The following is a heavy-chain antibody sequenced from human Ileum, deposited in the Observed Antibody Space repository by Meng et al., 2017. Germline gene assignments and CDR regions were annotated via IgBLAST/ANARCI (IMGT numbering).Heavy chain of an antibody. J-gene: IGHJ2*01. Sequence: VQLQQGGAGLFRPSETLPLTCGVYGGSFSAYYWTWIRQPPGKGLEWIGEINHSATTYYSPSLMGRVSVSVDTSKNQFSLKLTSVTAADTAVYYCARSERSVYWYFDLWGRGTLVTVSS. CDR2: INHSATT. D-gene: IGHD1-26*01. CDR1: GGSFSAYY. CDR3: ARSERSVYWYFDL. V-gene: IGHV4-34*01.